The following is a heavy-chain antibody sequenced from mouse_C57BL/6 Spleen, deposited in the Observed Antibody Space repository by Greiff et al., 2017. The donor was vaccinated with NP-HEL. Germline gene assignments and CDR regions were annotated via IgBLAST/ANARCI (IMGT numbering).Heavy chain of an antibody. CDR3: TRDKGDDGYYGYAMDY. Sequence: EVMLVESGEGLVKPGGSLKLSCAASGFTFSSYAMSWVRQTPEKRLEWVAYISSGGDYIYYADTVKGRFTISRDNARNTLYLQMSSLKSEDTAMYYCTRDKGDDGYYGYAMDYWGQGTSVTVSS. V-gene: IGHV5-9-1*02. CDR1: GFTFSSYA. CDR2: ISSGGDYI. J-gene: IGHJ4*01. D-gene: IGHD2-3*01.